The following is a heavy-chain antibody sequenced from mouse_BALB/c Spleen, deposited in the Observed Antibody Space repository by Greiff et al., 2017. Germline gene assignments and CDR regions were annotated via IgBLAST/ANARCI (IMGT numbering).Heavy chain of an antibody. J-gene: IGHJ4*01. CDR2: INPYNDGT. V-gene: IGHV1-14*01. Sequence: VQLQQSGPELVKPGASVKMSCKASGYTFTSYVMHWVKQKPGQGLEWIGYINPYNDGTKYNEKFKGKATLTSDKSSSTAYMELSSLTSEDSAVYYCASGREGSYYAMDYWGQGTSVTVSS. CDR3: ASGREGSYYAMDY. CDR1: GYTFTSYV.